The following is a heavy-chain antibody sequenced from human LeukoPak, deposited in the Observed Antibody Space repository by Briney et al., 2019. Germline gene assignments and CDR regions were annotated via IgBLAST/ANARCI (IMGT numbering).Heavy chain of an antibody. CDR1: GFTVSNNY. J-gene: IGHJ4*02. Sequence: GGSLRLSCAASGFTVSNNYMSWVRQAPGKGLEWVSIIYNGGSTYYTDAVKGRFTIPRDNSKNTLYLQMNSLRAEDTAVYYCARAVLNDYAASWGQGTLVTVSS. D-gene: IGHD4-17*01. CDR3: ARAVLNDYAAS. CDR2: IYNGGST. V-gene: IGHV3-53*01.